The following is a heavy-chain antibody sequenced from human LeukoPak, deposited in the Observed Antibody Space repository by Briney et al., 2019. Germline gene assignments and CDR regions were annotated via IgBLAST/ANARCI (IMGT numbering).Heavy chain of an antibody. Sequence: ASVKVSCKASGYTFTDYYMHWVRQAPGQGLEWMGWINPNSGRTSYAQNLQGRVSMTRDTSISTAYMELSSLRSDDTAVYYCSRGTYYDSSGYSGVRLFDYWGQGTLVTVSS. CDR1: GYTFTDYY. CDR3: SRGTYYDSSGYSGVRLFDY. D-gene: IGHD3-22*01. J-gene: IGHJ4*02. CDR2: INPNSGRT. V-gene: IGHV1-2*02.